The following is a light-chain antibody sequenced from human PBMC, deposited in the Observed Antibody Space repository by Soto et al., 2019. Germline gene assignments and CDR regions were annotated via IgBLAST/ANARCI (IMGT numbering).Light chain of an antibody. CDR3: QQYNNWPPIT. J-gene: IGKJ5*01. CDR1: QSVSRSG. Sequence: ESVLTQSPGTLSLSPGEGATLSCRASQSVSRSGFAWYQQKPGQAPRLLIYGASTRATGIPDRFSGSGSGTEFTLTISRLQSEDFAVYYCQQYNNWPPITFGQGTRLEIK. V-gene: IGKV3-15*01. CDR2: GAS.